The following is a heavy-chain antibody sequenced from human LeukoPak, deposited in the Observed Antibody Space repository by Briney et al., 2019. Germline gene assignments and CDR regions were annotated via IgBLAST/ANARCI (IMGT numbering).Heavy chain of an antibody. CDR3: ARPSYGGNEAFDY. D-gene: IGHD4-23*01. Sequence: SVKVSCKASGGTFSSYAISWVRQAPGQGLEWMGGIIPIFGTTNYAQKFQGRVTITTDESTSTAYMELSSLRLEDTAVDYCARPSYGGNEAFDYWGQGTLVTVSS. CDR1: GGTFSSYA. CDR2: IIPIFGTT. V-gene: IGHV1-69*05. J-gene: IGHJ4*01.